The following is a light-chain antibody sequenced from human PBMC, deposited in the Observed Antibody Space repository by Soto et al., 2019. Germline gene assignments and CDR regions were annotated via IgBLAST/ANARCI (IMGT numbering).Light chain of an antibody. J-gene: IGLJ1*01. CDR1: SSNIGSNY. CDR2: SNN. Sequence: QSVLTQPPSASGTPGQRVTISCSGSSSNIGSNYVYWYQQLPGTAPKLLIYSNNQRPSGVPDRFSGSKSGTSASLAISGLRSEDDADYYCAAWDDSLSGQVFGTGTKVTVL. CDR3: AAWDDSLSGQV. V-gene: IGLV1-47*02.